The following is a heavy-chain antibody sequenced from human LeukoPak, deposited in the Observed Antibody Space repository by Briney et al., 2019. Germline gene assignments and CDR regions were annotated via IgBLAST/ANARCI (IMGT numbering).Heavy chain of an antibody. D-gene: IGHD1-26*01. J-gene: IGHJ4*02. Sequence: SVKVSCKASGGTFSSYAISWVRQAPGQGLEWMGRIIPILGIANYAQKFQGRVTITADKSTSTAYMELSSLRSEDTAVYYCAREWELLPYFDYWGRGTVVSVFS. V-gene: IGHV1-69*04. CDR1: GGTFSSYA. CDR3: AREWELLPYFDY. CDR2: IIPILGIA.